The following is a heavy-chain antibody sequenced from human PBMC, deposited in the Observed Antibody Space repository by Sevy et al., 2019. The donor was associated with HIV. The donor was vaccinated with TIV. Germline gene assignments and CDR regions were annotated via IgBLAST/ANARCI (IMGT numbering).Heavy chain of an antibody. V-gene: IGHV3-66*01. D-gene: IGHD6-19*01. CDR3: AGWSSAWALFEY. CDR1: GYTVSRNY. Sequence: GGSLRLSCAASGYTVSRNYMSWVRQDPGKGLEWVSVIYSDGKTFYANSVQDRFTMSRDNSKNKLYLQMNSLRAEDTAVYYCAGWSSAWALFEYWGQGTLVTVSS. J-gene: IGHJ4*02. CDR2: IYSDGKT.